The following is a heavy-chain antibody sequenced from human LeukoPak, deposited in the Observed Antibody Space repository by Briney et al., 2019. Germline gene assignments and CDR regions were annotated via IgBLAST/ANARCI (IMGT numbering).Heavy chain of an antibody. D-gene: IGHD7-27*01. V-gene: IGHV3-30*02. CDR2: IRQEERDT. J-gene: IGHJ4*02. CDR3: ARDFNWGFDY. Sequence: GGSLRLSYAASGFPFSSHGMHWVRQAPGKGLEWVAYIRQEERDTYYADSVKGRFSISRDDSKYTVNLEMNSLRTEDMALYYCARDFNWGFDYWGQGTLVSVSS. CDR1: GFPFSSHG.